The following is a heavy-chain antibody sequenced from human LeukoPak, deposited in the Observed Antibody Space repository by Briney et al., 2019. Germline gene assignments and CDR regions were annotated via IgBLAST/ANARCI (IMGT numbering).Heavy chain of an antibody. V-gene: IGHV4-4*07. D-gene: IGHD3-22*01. Sequence: SETLSLTCTVSGGSISSYYWSWIRQPAGKGLEWIGRIYTSGSTNYNPSLKSRVTMSVDTSKNQFSLKLSSVTAADTAVYCCARDGYYYDSSGYYRFDYWGQGTLVTVSS. J-gene: IGHJ4*02. CDR2: IYTSGST. CDR1: GGSISSYY. CDR3: ARDGYYYDSSGYYRFDY.